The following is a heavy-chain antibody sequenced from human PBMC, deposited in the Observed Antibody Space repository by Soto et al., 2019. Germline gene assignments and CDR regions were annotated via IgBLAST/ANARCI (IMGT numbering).Heavy chain of an antibody. CDR1: GYTFTSYD. CDR3: ARTLYGDNVDY. J-gene: IGHJ4*02. Sequence: QVQLVQSGAEVRKPGASVKVSCKASGYTFTSYDINWGGQPTGQGLEWMGWMNPNSGNTGYAQKFQGRVTMTRNTSISTAYMELSRLRSEDTAVYYCARTLYGDNVDYWGQGTLVTVSS. V-gene: IGHV1-8*01. CDR2: MNPNSGNT. D-gene: IGHD4-17*01.